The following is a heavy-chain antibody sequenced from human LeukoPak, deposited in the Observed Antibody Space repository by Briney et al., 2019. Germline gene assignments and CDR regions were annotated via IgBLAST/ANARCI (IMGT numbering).Heavy chain of an antibody. Sequence: SETLSLTCTVSGSSIINTYYWGWVRQSPGKGLEWIGSIHHSGNRFESGSTHYNPSLRSRVTVSADTSKNQFSLTLTSVTAADTAVYFCARNASSGFFNDWGQGILVTASS. CDR2: IHHSGNRFESGST. CDR1: GSSIINTYY. CDR3: ARNASSGFFND. D-gene: IGHD6-25*01. V-gene: IGHV4-28*01. J-gene: IGHJ1*01.